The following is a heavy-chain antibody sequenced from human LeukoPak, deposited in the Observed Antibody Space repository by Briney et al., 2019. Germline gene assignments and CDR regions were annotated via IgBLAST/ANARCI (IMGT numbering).Heavy chain of an antibody. J-gene: IGHJ5*02. D-gene: IGHD3-22*01. CDR3: ARDRARSGYHVGNWFDP. CDR1: GYTFTSYD. V-gene: IGHV1-8*01. CDR2: MNPNSGNT. Sequence: ASVKVSCKASGYTFTSYDINWVRQATGQGLEWMGWMNPNSGNTGYAQKFQGRVTMTRNTSISTAYMELSSLRSEDTAVYYCARDRARSGYHVGNWFDPWGQGTLVTVSS.